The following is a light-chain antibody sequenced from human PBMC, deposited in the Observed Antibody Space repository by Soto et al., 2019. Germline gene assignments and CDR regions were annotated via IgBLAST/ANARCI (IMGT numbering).Light chain of an antibody. Sequence: QSVLTQPPSVSGALGQRVTISCTGITSNIGAGYDVHWYQLLPGRAPKLLIYGNTNRPSGVPDRFFGSKSGTSASLTIIGLQGEDEGDYYCQSYDSNLSGSLFGGGTQLTVL. V-gene: IGLV1-40*01. CDR1: TSNIGAGYD. J-gene: IGLJ7*01. CDR2: GNT. CDR3: QSYDSNLSGSL.